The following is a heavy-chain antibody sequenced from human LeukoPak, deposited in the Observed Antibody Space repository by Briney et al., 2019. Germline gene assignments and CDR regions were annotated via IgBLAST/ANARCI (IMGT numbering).Heavy chain of an antibody. D-gene: IGHD2-8*01. Sequence: KPLQTPSLTCAVYGASFNTYYWTWIRQSPDKGLEWIGEVKHDGDTNVNPSLRSRVVMSVDASKNQFSLKMTSVTAADTAIYFCARGPVALPNDRLSLFFDFWGQGSLVTVS. V-gene: IGHV4-34*01. CDR1: GASFNTYY. CDR2: VKHDGDT. CDR3: ARGPVALPNDRLSLFFDF. J-gene: IGHJ5*01.